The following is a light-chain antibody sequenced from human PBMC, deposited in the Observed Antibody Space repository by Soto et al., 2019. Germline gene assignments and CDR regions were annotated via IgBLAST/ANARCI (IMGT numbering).Light chain of an antibody. Sequence: QSVLTQPPSASGTPGQRVTISCSGRSANIVNNYVCWYQQLPGTAPKLLIYSNNQRPSGVPDRFSGSKSGTSASLASSGLRSEDEADYYCVSWDDSLSGLVFGTGTKLTVL. J-gene: IGLJ1*01. CDR2: SNN. CDR3: VSWDDSLSGLV. CDR1: SANIVNNY. V-gene: IGLV1-47*02.